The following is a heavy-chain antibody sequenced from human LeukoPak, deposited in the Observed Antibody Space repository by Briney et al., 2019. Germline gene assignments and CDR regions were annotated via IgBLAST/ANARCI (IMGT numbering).Heavy chain of an antibody. D-gene: IGHD2-2*01. J-gene: IGHJ1*01. CDR3: ARGEYQLLLGEYFQH. CDR2: IYYSVST. CDR1: GGSIGSYY. V-gene: IGHV4-59*01. Sequence: SETLSLTCTVSGGSIGSYYWSWIRQPPGKGLGWIGYIYYSVSTNYNPSLKSRVTISVDTSKNQFSLKLSSVTAADTAVYYCARGEYQLLLGEYFQHWGQGTLVTVSS.